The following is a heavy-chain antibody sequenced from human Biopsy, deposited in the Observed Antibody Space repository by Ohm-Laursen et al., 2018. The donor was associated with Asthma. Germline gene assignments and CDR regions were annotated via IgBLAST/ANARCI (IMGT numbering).Heavy chain of an antibody. Sequence: SLRLSCAASGFTFSSYGMYWVRQAPGKGLEWVAVISYDGSNKYYADSVKGRFTISRDNSKNLLFLQMNSLRAEDTAVYYCARTFHFWSPYHAEHYQLWGQGTLVTVSS. D-gene: IGHD3-3*01. CDR2: ISYDGSNK. CDR1: GFTFSSYG. V-gene: IGHV3-30*03. J-gene: IGHJ1*01. CDR3: ARTFHFWSPYHAEHYQL.